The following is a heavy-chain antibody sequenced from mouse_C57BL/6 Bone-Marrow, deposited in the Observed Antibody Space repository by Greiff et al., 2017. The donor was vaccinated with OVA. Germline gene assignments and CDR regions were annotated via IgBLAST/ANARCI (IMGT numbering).Heavy chain of an antibody. CDR2: IDPSDSYT. CDR3: ASDYYGSSYPLDY. CDR1: GYTFTSYW. J-gene: IGHJ2*01. D-gene: IGHD1-1*01. Sequence: QVQLQQPGAELVMPGASVQLSCKASGYTFTSYWMHWVKQRPGQGLEWIGEIDPSDSYTNYNQKFKGKSTLTVDKSSSTAYMQLSSLTSEDSAVYYCASDYYGSSYPLDYWGQGTTLTVSS. V-gene: IGHV1-69*01.